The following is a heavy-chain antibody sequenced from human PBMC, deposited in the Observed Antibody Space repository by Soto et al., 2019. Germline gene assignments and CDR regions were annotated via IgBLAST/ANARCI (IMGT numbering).Heavy chain of an antibody. CDR1: GLTISGKKY. CDR2: LYDVDGS. D-gene: IGHD1-1*01. Sequence: DVPLVESGGGVIQPGESLRLSCAAFGLTISGKKYVAWVRQAPGKGLEWVSGLYDVDGSFYADSVRGRFTTSSDSSKTTVYRQMNDLRPDDTAVYYCATWHEREHAYDVWGQGTTVPVS. CDR3: ATWHEREHAYDV. J-gene: IGHJ3*01. V-gene: IGHV3-53*01.